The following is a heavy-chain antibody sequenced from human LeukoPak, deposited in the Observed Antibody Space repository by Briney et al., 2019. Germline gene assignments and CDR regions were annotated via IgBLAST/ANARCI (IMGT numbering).Heavy chain of an antibody. CDR2: IIPIFGTA. D-gene: IGHD3-10*01. CDR1: GGTFSSYA. J-gene: IGHJ1*01. Sequence: GASVKVSCKASGGTFSSYAISWVRQAPGQGLEWMGGIIPIFGTANYAQKFQGRVTITADESTSTAYMELSSLRSGDTAVYYCASGNPYYGSGSYLFQHWGQGTLVTISS. CDR3: ASGNPYYGSGSYLFQH. V-gene: IGHV1-69*13.